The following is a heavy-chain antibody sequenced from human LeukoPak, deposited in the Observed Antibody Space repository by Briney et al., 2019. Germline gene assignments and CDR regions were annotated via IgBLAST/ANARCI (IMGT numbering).Heavy chain of an antibody. V-gene: IGHV4-59*08. CDR3: ARLTRGYSPAFDY. J-gene: IGHJ4*02. CDR2: IYYSGST. Sequence: SETLSLTCTVSGGSISSYYWSWIRQPPGKGLEWIGYIYYSGSTNYNPSLKSRVTISVDTSKNQFSLKLSSVTAAGTAVYYCARLTRGYSPAFDYWGQGTLVTVSS. CDR1: GGSISSYY. D-gene: IGHD5-12*01.